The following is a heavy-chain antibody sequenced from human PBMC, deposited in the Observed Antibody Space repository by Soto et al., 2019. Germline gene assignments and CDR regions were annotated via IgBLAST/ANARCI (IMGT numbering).Heavy chain of an antibody. J-gene: IGHJ4*02. CDR1: GFTFDDYA. CDR3: AKDFRPVRPYYFDY. V-gene: IGHV3-9*01. D-gene: IGHD6-6*01. CDR2: ISWNSGSI. Sequence: PGGSLRLSCAASGFTFDDYAMHWVRQAPGKGLKWVSGISWNSGSIGYADSVKGRFTISRDNAKNSLYLQMNSLRAEDTALYYCAKDFRPVRPYYFDYWGQGSLVTVSS.